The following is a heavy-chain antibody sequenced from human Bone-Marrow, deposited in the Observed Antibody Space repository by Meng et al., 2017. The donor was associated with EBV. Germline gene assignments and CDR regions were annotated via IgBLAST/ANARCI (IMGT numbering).Heavy chain of an antibody. CDR3: ARINCSGGSCYSPLWY. Sequence: QVQLVQSGAAVKQPGASVKVSGKASGYTFTSDGISWVRQAPGQGLEWMGWISAYNGNTNYAQKLQGRVTMTTDTSTSTAYMELRSLRSDDTAVYYCARINCSGGSCYSPLWYWGQGTLVTVSS. CDR2: ISAYNGNT. CDR1: GYTFTSDG. V-gene: IGHV1-18*01. D-gene: IGHD2-15*01. J-gene: IGHJ4*02.